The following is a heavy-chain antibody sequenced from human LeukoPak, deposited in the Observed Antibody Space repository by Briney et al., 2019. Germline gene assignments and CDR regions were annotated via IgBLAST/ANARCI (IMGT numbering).Heavy chain of an antibody. V-gene: IGHV1-18*01. Sequence: GASVKVSCKASGYTFTSYGISWVRQAPGQGLEWMGWISAYNGNTNYAQKLQGRVTMTTDTSTSTAYMELRSLRSDDTAVYYCARDRAPGAAAGTNYWGQGTLATVSS. J-gene: IGHJ4*02. CDR3: ARDRAPGAAAGTNY. CDR2: ISAYNGNT. D-gene: IGHD6-13*01. CDR1: GYTFTSYG.